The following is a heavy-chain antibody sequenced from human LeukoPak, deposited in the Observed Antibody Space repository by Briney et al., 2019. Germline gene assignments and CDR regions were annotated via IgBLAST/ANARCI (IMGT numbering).Heavy chain of an antibody. CDR1: GYTFTGYY. CDR3: ASCHCTYGVCYGECEYFQH. D-gene: IGHD2-8*01. V-gene: IGHV1-18*04. CDR2: ISAYNGKT. J-gene: IGHJ1*01. Sequence: ASVKVSCKASGYTFTGYYMHWVRQAPGQGLEWMGWISAYNGKTNFAQKLQGRITMTTDTSTSTAYMELRSLRSDDTAVYYCASCHCTYGVCYGECEYFQHWGQGTLVTVSS.